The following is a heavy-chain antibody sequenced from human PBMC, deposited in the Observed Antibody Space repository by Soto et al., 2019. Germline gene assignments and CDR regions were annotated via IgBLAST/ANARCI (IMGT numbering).Heavy chain of an antibody. J-gene: IGHJ4*02. CDR1: GGSISSGDYY. D-gene: IGHD3-3*01. CDR2: IYYSGST. V-gene: IGHV4-30-4*01. CDR3: ARFPYYDFWSGLN. Sequence: SETLSLTCTVSGGSISSGDYYWSWIRQPPGKGLEWIGYIYYSGSTYYNPSLKSRVTISVDTSKNQFSLKLSSVTAADTAVYYCARFPYYDFWSGLNWGQGTLVTVSS.